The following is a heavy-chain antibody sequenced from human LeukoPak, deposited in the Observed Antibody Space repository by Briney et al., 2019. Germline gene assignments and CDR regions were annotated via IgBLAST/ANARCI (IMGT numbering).Heavy chain of an antibody. CDR1: GFTFSSYE. Sequence: GGSLRLSCAASGFTFSSYEMNWVRQAPGKGLEWVSYISSSGSTIYCADSVKGRFTISRDNAKNPLYLQMNSLRAEDTAVYYCARAIYDYVWGSYRYNAFDIWGQGTMVTVSS. D-gene: IGHD3-16*02. CDR3: ARAIYDYVWGSYRYNAFDI. V-gene: IGHV3-48*03. J-gene: IGHJ3*02. CDR2: ISSSGSTI.